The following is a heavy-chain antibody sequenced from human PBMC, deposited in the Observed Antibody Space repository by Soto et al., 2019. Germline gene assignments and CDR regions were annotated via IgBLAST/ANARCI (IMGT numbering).Heavy chain of an antibody. CDR3: SRSQGSSTSLEIYYYYYCGMDV. D-gene: IGHD2-2*01. J-gene: IGHJ6*02. Sequence: QVQLVQSGAEVKKPGSSVKVSCKASGGTFGSYAISWVRQAPGQGLEWMGGIIPIPGTANYAQKFQGRVTIAADESTSTAYMELSRLRSEDTAVYYWSRSQGSSTSLEIYYYYYCGMDVWGQGTTVTVSS. V-gene: IGHV1-69*01. CDR2: IIPIPGTA. CDR1: GGTFGSYA.